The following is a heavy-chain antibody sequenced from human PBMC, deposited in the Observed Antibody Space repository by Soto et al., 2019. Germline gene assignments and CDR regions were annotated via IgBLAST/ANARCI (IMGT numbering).Heavy chain of an antibody. Sequence: SETLSLTCAVSGGSFTSNNWWTWVRQPPGQGLEWIGEIYRTGSTNYNPSLKSRVTISLDKSEIQFSLKVTSLTAADTAVYYCASRDPGTSVDYWGQGTLVTVSS. CDR3: ASRDPGTSVDY. CDR1: GGSFTSNNW. V-gene: IGHV4-4*02. J-gene: IGHJ4*02. CDR2: IYRTGST. D-gene: IGHD1-7*01.